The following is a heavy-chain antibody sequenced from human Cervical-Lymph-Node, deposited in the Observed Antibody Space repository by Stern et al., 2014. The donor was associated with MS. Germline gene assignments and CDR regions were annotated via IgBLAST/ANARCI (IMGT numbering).Heavy chain of an antibody. CDR3: ARGLPSF. CDR1: GFNFRAYY. V-gene: IGHV3-11*01. Sequence: VQLVESGGDLVKPGGSLRLSCAASGFNFRAYYMNWIRQAPGKGLECLSYISSNGSTIYYADSVKGRFIISRDNAKQSLYLQMNSLRAEDTAVYYCARGLPSFWGQGTLVTVSP. CDR2: ISSNGSTI. D-gene: IGHD1-26*01. J-gene: IGHJ4*02.